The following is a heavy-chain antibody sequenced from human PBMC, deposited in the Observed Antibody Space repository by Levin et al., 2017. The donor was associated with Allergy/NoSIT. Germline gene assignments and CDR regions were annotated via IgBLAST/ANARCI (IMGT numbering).Heavy chain of an antibody. Sequence: SCTVSGDSISNDHYYWARIRQPPGKGLEWIGSVYYTGSAYYNPSLKTRLTMSVDTSKNQFSLRFNSVTAADTAIYYCAGEPNSPYYYYYGLDVWGQGTAVTVSS. CDR1: GDSISNDHYY. D-gene: IGHD2/OR15-2a*01. J-gene: IGHJ6*02. V-gene: IGHV4-39*07. CDR2: VYYTGSA. CDR3: AGEPNSPYYYYYGLDV.